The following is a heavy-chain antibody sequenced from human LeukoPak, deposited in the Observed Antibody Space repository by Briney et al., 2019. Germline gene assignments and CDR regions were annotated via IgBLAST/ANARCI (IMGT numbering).Heavy chain of an antibody. Sequence: SETLSLNCTVSGGSISSSSYYWGWIRQPPGKGLGWIGSIYYSGSTYYNPSLKSRVTISVDTSKNQFSLKLSSVTAADTAVYYCARPVYCSSISCHNIDIWGQGTMVTVSS. D-gene: IGHD2-2*02. CDR3: ARPVYCSSISCHNIDI. CDR1: GGSISSSSYY. V-gene: IGHV4-39*01. CDR2: IYYSGST. J-gene: IGHJ3*02.